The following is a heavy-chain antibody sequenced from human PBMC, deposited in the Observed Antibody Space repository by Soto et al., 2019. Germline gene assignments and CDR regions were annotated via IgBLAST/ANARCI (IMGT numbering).Heavy chain of an antibody. V-gene: IGHV1-18*01. CDR2: ISAHNGNT. D-gene: IGHD1-1*01. J-gene: IGHJ4*02. CDR3: ARVRYGDY. Sequence: QVHLVQSGAEVKKPGASVKVSCKGSGYAFTTYGITWVRQAPGQGLEWMGWISAHNGNTNYAQKLQGRVTVTRDTSTSPAYMELRSLISDDTAVYYCARVRYGDYWGQGALVTVSS. CDR1: GYAFTTYG.